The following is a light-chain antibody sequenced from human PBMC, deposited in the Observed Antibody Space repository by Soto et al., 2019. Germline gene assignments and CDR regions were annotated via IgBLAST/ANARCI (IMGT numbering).Light chain of an antibody. Sequence: DIQMTQSPSSLSASVGDRVTITCRASQSISSYLNWYQQKPGKAPKLLIYAASSLQSGVPSRFSGSGSGTDFTPTISSLQPEDFATYYCQKNYSPPRLTFGGGTKVEIK. J-gene: IGKJ4*01. V-gene: IGKV1-39*01. CDR2: AAS. CDR3: QKNYSPPRLT. CDR1: QSISSY.